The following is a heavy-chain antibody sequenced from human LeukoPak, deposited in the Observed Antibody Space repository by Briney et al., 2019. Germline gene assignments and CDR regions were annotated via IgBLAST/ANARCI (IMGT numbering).Heavy chain of an antibody. J-gene: IGHJ5*02. D-gene: IGHD3-3*01. CDR3: ARDSAGTFGVVITGNWFDP. CDR1: GGSISSGGYY. CDR2: IYYSGST. Sequence: PSQTLSLTCTVSGGSISSGGYYWSWIRQHPGKGLEWIGYIYYSGSTYYNPSLKSRVTISVDTSKNQFSLKLSSVTAADTAVYYCARDSAGTFGVVITGNWFDPWGQGTLVTVSS. V-gene: IGHV4-31*03.